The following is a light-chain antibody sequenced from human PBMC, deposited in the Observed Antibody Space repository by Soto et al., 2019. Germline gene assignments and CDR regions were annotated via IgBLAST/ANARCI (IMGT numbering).Light chain of an antibody. Sequence: QSVLTQPPSASGTPGQRVTISCSASSGSLSVDWYQHLPVTAPKLLIRSNHQRPSGVPDRFSGSKSGTSASLAISGLQSEDDAYYYCASWYVSLNGLYVFGTGTKVTVL. J-gene: IGLJ1*01. CDR1: SGSLS. CDR2: SNH. CDR3: ASWYVSLNGLYV. V-gene: IGLV1-44*01.